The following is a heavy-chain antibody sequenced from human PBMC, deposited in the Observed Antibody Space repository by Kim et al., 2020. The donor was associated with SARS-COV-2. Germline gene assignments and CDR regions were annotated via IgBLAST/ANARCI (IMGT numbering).Heavy chain of an antibody. CDR2: INPYSGDT. J-gene: IGHJ5*02. V-gene: IGHV1-2*02. CDR3: ARSAHFWSGHYLDL. D-gene: IGHD3-3*01. CDR1: GYTFTDYY. Sequence: ASVKVSCKASGYTFTDYYIHWVRQAPGQGLEWMGWINPYSGDTNYAQKFQGRVTMTRDTSISTPYVELSSLGSDDTAVYYCARSAHFWSGHYLDLWGQGTLITVSP.